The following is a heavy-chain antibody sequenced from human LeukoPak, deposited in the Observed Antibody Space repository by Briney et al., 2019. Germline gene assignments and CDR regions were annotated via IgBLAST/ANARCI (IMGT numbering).Heavy chain of an antibody. J-gene: IGHJ3*02. CDR2: ISGSGGST. Sequence: GGSLRLSCPASGFTFSSYAMSWVRQAPGKGLEWVSAISGSGGSTYYADSVKGRFTISRDNSKNTLYLQMNSLRAEDTAVYYCAKGSAIVVVNDAFDIWGQGTMVTVSS. CDR1: GFTFSSYA. V-gene: IGHV3-23*01. D-gene: IGHD3-22*01. CDR3: AKGSAIVVVNDAFDI.